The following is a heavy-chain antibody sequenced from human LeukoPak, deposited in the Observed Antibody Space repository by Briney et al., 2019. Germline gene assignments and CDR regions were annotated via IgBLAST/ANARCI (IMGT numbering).Heavy chain of an antibody. V-gene: IGHV4-61*02. CDR2: IYSGGST. J-gene: IGHJ5*02. CDR3: ASAGHCANGVCRNWFGP. CDR1: GASMSSDGYY. Sequence: SETLSLTCNVSGASMSSDGYYWNWIRQPAGKGLAWIGRIYSGGSTNYNPSLKSRVTLSVDTSKNRLSLKLSYVTAADTAVYYCASAGHCANGVCRNWFGPWGLGILVTVSS. D-gene: IGHD2-8*01.